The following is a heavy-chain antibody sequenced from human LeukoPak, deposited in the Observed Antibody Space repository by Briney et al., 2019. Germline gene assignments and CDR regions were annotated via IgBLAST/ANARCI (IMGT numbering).Heavy chain of an antibody. Sequence: PGGSLRLSCAASGFTVSGNYMSWVRQAPGKGLEWVSVIYSGGSTFYSDSVKGRFTISRDNSKNTLYLQMNTLRAEDTAVYSCARGADGVSSNSRGWFDPWGQGTLVTVSS. CDR3: ARGADGVSSNSRGWFDP. D-gene: IGHD2-15*01. CDR2: IYSGGST. V-gene: IGHV3-53*01. J-gene: IGHJ5*02. CDR1: GFTVSGNY.